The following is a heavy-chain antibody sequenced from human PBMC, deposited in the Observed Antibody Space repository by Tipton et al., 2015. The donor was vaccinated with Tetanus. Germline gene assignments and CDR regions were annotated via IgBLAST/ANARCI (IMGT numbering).Heavy chain of an antibody. J-gene: IGHJ4*02. D-gene: IGHD4-11*01. CDR2: IYHSGRT. CDR3: AGGTVIGYDY. CDR1: GVSISSDDYS. V-gene: IGHV4-30-2*01. Sequence: TLSLTCAVSGVSISSDDYSWSWIRQPPGKGLEWIAYIYHSGRTNYNPSLKSRVTMSVDTSKNQFSLKLSSVTAADTAVYYCAGGTVIGYDYWGQGTLVTVSS.